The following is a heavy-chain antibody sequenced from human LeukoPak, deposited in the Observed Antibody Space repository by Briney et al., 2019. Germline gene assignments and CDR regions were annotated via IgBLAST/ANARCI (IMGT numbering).Heavy chain of an antibody. CDR2: ISWNSGSI. J-gene: IGHJ4*02. D-gene: IGHD3-9*01. V-gene: IGHV3-9*01. CDR1: GFTFDDYA. Sequence: GGSLRLSCAASGFTFDDYAMHWVRQAPGKGLEWVSGISWNSGSIGYADSVKGRFSISRDNAKNSLYLQMNSLRAEDTALYYCAKDAAYDILTGYHDYWGQGTLVTVSS. CDR3: AKDAAYDILTGYHDY.